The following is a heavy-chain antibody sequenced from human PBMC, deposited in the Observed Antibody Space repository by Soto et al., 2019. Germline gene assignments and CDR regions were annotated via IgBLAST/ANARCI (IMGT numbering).Heavy chain of an antibody. Sequence: SETLSLTCAVSGGSISSGGYSWSWIRQPPGKGLEWIGYIYHSGSTYYNPSLKSRVTISVDRSKNQFSLKLSSVTAADTAMYYCAREEAYGYWFDPWGQGTLVTVSS. J-gene: IGHJ5*02. CDR3: AREEAYGYWFDP. CDR1: GGSISSGGYS. V-gene: IGHV4-30-2*01. CDR2: IYHSGST. D-gene: IGHD3-10*01.